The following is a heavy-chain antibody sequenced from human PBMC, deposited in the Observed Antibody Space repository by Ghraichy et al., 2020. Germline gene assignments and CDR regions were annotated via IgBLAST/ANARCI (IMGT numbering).Heavy chain of an antibody. J-gene: IGHJ4*02. V-gene: IGHV4-59*08. CDR1: GGSISSYY. CDR3: ARHGPQSYYFDY. CDR2: IYYSEST. Sequence: SETLSLTCTVSGGSISSYYWSWIRQPPGKGLEWIGYIYYSESTNYNPSLKSRVTISVDTSKNQFSLKLSSVTAADTAVYYCARHGPQSYYFDYWGQGTLVTVSS.